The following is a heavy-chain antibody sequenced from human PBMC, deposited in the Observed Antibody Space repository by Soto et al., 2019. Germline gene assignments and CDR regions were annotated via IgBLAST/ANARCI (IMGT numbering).Heavy chain of an antibody. D-gene: IGHD3-16*02. CDR3: ACGCYYVWGSYRYDTHFDY. Sequence: LSLTCTVSGGSISSYYWSWIRQPPGKGLEWIGYVYYSGSTNYNPSLKSRVTISVNTSKNQFSLKLSSVTAADTAVYYCACGCYYVWGSYRYDTHFDYWGQGTLVTVSS. CDR1: GGSISSYY. CDR2: VYYSGST. J-gene: IGHJ4*02. V-gene: IGHV4-59*01.